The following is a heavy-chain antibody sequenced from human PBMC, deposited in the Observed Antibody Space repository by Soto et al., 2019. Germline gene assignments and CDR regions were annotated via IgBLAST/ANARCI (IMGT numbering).Heavy chain of an antibody. CDR3: AREGSGDNF. CDR1: GGTFSSFG. CDR2: IIPVFGRP. Sequence: QVQLVQSGAELKKPGSSVKVSCKASGGTFSSFGISWVRQAPGQGLEWMGGIIPVFGRPNYAQRFRGRLKISADEYTNTGYMELIDLGSEDTAVYYCAREGSGDNFWGQGTQVNGSS. J-gene: IGHJ4*02. V-gene: IGHV1-69*01. D-gene: IGHD2-21*02.